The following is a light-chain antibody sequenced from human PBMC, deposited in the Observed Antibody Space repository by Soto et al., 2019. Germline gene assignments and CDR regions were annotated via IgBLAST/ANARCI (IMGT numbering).Light chain of an antibody. V-gene: IGKV3-11*01. CDR2: DAT. J-gene: IGKJ4*01. Sequence: EVVLTQSPATLSVSPGEGVTLSCRASQGIGDTLAWYQHKPGQTPRLLIYDATNRATGIPSRFSGSGSGTDFTLTISSLEPEDFAVYYCQQRKNWPPLTFGGGTKVEIK. CDR3: QQRKNWPPLT. CDR1: QGIGDT.